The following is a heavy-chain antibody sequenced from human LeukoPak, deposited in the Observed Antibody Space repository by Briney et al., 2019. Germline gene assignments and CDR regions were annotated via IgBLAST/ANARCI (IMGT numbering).Heavy chain of an antibody. J-gene: IGHJ4*02. CDR1: GGSISSYY. Sequence: SETLSLTCTVSGGSISSYYWSWFRQPPGKGLEWIGYIYYSGSTNYNPSLKSRVTISVDTSKNQFSLKLSSVTAADTAMYYCARHGGIAAAGFDYWGQGTLVAVSS. V-gene: IGHV4-59*08. CDR3: ARHGGIAAAGFDY. D-gene: IGHD6-13*01. CDR2: IYYSGST.